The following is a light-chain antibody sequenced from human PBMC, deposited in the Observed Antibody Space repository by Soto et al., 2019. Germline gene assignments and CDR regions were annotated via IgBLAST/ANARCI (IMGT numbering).Light chain of an antibody. J-gene: IGKJ4*01. CDR3: QQYDSASLT. Sequence: EIVLTQSPGTLSLSPGERATLSCRASQSVSSSYLVWYQQKPGQAPRLLIYGASSRATGIPDRFSGSGSGTDFTLTISRLEPEDFAVYYCQQYDSASLTFGGGTKVEIK. V-gene: IGKV3-20*01. CDR2: GAS. CDR1: QSVSSSY.